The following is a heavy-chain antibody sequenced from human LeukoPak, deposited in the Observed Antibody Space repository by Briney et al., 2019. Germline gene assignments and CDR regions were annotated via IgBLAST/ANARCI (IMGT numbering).Heavy chain of an antibody. CDR2: INHSGST. V-gene: IGHV4-34*01. CDR1: GGSFIGYY. D-gene: IGHD3-22*01. CDR3: ARTGYYCDSSGYYGY. Sequence: PSETLSLTCAVYGGSFIGYYWSSIRQPPGKGLEWIGEINHSGSTNYNPSLRSRVTISVDTSKNQFSLKLSSVTAAETTVYYCARTGYYCDSSGYYGYWGQGTLVTVSS. J-gene: IGHJ4*02.